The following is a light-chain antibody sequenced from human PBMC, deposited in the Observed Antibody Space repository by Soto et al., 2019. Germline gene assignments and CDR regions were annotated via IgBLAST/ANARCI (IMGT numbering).Light chain of an antibody. CDR2: DTN. Sequence: QTVVTQEPSLTVSPGGTVTLTCASSTGAVTSGYYPNWFQQKPGQALRALIYDTNNKHSWTPARFSGSLLGGKAALTLSGVLPEDEAEYYCLLYYGGVRVFGGGTKLTVL. CDR1: TGAVTSGYY. J-gene: IGLJ3*02. V-gene: IGLV7-43*01. CDR3: LLYYGGVRV.